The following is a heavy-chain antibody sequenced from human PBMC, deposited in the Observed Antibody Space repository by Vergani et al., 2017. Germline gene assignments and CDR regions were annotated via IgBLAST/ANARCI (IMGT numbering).Heavy chain of an antibody. J-gene: IGHJ4*02. Sequence: QVQLVQSGAEVKKPGASVRVSCKASGFTFTSYHIHWVRQAPGQGLEWMGIINPSGGSTSYAQKFQGRVTMTRDTSTSTVYMELSSLRSEDTAVYYCAKAVGWVGGDYWGQGTLVTVSS. D-gene: IGHD2-15*01. V-gene: IGHV1-46*03. CDR3: AKAVGWVGGDY. CDR1: GFTFTSYH. CDR2: INPSGGST.